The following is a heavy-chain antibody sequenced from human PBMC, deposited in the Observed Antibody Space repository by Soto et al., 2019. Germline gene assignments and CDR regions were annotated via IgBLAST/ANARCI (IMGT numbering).Heavy chain of an antibody. CDR2: ISAYNANT. Sequence: ASVKVSCKASGYTFTSYGISWVRQAPGQGLEWMGWISAYNANTNYAQKLQGRVTMTTDTSTSTSYMELRSLRSDDTAVYFCARDRLGATGDYWGQGTLVTVSS. J-gene: IGHJ4*02. D-gene: IGHD1-26*01. V-gene: IGHV1-18*01. CDR3: ARDRLGATGDY. CDR1: GYTFTSYG.